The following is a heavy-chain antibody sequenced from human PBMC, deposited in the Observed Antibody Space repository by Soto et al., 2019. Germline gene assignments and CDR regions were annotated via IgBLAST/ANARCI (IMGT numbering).Heavy chain of an antibody. J-gene: IGHJ3*01. CDR3: AKGEYYDRSGYYVVDAFDV. CDR2: IKPDGSAK. CDR1: GITFSNYW. V-gene: IGHV3-7*03. D-gene: IGHD3-22*01. Sequence: PGGSLRLSCVGSGITFSNYWMNWVRQTPGKGLEWVANIKPDGSAKAYVDSVTGRFTLSRDNSKNTVYLQMNSLRAEDTAVYYCAKGEYYDRSGYYVVDAFDVWGQGTVVTVSS.